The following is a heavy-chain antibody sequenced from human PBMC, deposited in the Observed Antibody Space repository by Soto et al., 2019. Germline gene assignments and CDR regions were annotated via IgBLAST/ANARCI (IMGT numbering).Heavy chain of an antibody. CDR3: TRAAIRGELLEY. V-gene: IGHV3-33*01. CDR2: IWHDGSVK. Sequence: QVQLVESGGGVVQPGRSLRLSCAASGFAFNNYGMHWVRQAPGKGLEWVALIWHDGSVKGYADSVKGRFTISRDNSKNTWNLQMNSLRVEATAVYYCTRAAIRGELLEYWGQGTQVTVSS. CDR1: GFAFNNYG. D-gene: IGHD1-26*01. J-gene: IGHJ4*02.